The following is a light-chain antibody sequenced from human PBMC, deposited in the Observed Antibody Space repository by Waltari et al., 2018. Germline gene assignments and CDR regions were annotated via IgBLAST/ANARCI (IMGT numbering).Light chain of an antibody. J-gene: IGLJ3*02. CDR2: EVN. CDR1: SSDFGGYTS. Sequence: QSALTQPPSASGSPGQSVTISCTGTSSDFGGYTSVSWYQRHPGKAPKLMIYEVNKRPSGVPDRFSGSKSGNTASLTVSGLQAEDEAEYSCSSYAGSNNWVFGGGTKLTVL. CDR3: SSYAGSNNWV. V-gene: IGLV2-8*01.